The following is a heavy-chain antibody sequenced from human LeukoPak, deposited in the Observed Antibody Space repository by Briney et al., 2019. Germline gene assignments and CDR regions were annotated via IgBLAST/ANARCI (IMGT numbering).Heavy chain of an antibody. Sequence: PGGSLRLSCAASGFTFSGYGMHWVRQAPGKGLEWVAVIWYDGSNKYYADSVKGRFTISRDNFKNTLYLQMNSLRAEDTAVYYCARALSTTQYYYGMDVWGQGTTVTVSS. CDR1: GFTFSGYG. D-gene: IGHD2/OR15-2a*01. CDR2: IWYDGSNK. J-gene: IGHJ6*02. CDR3: ARALSTTQYYYGMDV. V-gene: IGHV3-33*01.